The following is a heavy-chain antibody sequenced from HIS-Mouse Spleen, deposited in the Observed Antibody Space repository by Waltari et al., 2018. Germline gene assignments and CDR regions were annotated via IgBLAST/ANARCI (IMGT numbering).Heavy chain of an antibody. CDR3: ARERSSGWFDAFDI. J-gene: IGHJ3*02. D-gene: IGHD6-19*01. Sequence: QVQLVQSGAEVKKPGASVKVSCKSSGYHFTSHVISGVRPAPGQGLEWMGWISAYNGNTNYAQKLQGRVTMTTDTSTSTAYMELRSLRSDDTAVYYCARERSSGWFDAFDIWGQGTMVTVSS. CDR2: ISAYNGNT. V-gene: IGHV1-18*01. CDR1: GYHFTSHV.